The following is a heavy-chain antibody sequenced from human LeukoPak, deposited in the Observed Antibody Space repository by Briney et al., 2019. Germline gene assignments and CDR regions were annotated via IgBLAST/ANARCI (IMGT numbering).Heavy chain of an antibody. J-gene: IGHJ4*02. V-gene: IGHV4-61*02. D-gene: IGHD3-3*01. Sequence: SETLSLTCTVSGGSISSGGYYWSWIRQPAGKGLEWIGRIYTSGSTNYNPSLEKRITISLDTSKNQFSLRLTSVTAADTAVYFRARAKSAYPLDSWGQGTLVTVSS. CDR1: GGSISSGGYY. CDR3: ARAKSAYPLDS. CDR2: IYTSGST.